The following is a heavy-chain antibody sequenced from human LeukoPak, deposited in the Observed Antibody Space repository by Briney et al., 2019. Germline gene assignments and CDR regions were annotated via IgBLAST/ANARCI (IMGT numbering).Heavy chain of an antibody. V-gene: IGHV4-59*08. CDR1: GGSISSYY. CDR3: ARWGYSYGDDY. Sequence: PSETLSLTCSVSGGSISSYYWGWIRQPPGKGLEWIGNIYYTGSTNYNPSLKSRVTISVDTSKNQFSLKVTSVTAAGTAVYYCARWGYSYGDDYWGQGTLVTVSS. CDR2: IYYTGST. J-gene: IGHJ4*02. D-gene: IGHD5-18*01.